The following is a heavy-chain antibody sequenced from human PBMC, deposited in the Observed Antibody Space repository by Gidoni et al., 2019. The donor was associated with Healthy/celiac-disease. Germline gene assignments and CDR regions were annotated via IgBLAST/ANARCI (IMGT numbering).Heavy chain of an antibody. V-gene: IGHV1-69*01. CDR2: IIPIFGTA. CDR1: GGTFSSYA. CDR3: ARERGSSSLGSPDYYMDV. Sequence: QVQLVQSGAEVKKPGSSVKVSCKASGGTFSSYAISWVRQAPGQGLEWMGGIIPIFGTANYAQKFQGRVTITADESTSTAYMELSSLRSEDTAVYYCARERGSSSLGSPDYYMDVWGKGTTVTVSS. J-gene: IGHJ6*03. D-gene: IGHD6-13*01.